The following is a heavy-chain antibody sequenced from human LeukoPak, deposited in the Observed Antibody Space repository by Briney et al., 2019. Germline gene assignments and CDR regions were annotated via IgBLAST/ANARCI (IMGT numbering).Heavy chain of an antibody. D-gene: IGHD6-19*01. CDR3: AKGTQWLPLFDY. J-gene: IGHJ4*02. CDR1: GFAFSNYD. V-gene: IGHV3-13*01. CDR2: IGTTGDT. Sequence: GRSLRLSCAASGFAFSNYDFHWVRQVTGKRLEWVSGIGTTGDTYYPASVKGRFTISRDNSKSTPYLQMNSLRAEDTAEYYCAKGTQWLPLFDYWGQGTLVPVSS.